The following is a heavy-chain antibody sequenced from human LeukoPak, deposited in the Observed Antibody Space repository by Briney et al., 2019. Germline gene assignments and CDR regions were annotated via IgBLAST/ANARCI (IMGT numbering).Heavy chain of an antibody. J-gene: IGHJ4*02. V-gene: IGHV3-23*01. Sequence: PGGSLRLSCAASGFNFSSYAVSWVRQAPGKGLEWVRFTISRDDSKNTLYLQMNSLRAEDTAVYYCAKVQLGIGVDYWGQGTLVTVSS. D-gene: IGHD7-27*01. CDR1: GFNFSSYA. CDR3: AKVQLGIGVDY.